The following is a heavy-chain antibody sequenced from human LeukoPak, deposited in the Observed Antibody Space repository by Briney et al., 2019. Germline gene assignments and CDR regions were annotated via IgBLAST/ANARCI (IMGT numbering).Heavy chain of an antibody. Sequence: SETLSLTCAVYGGSFSGYYWSWIRQPPGKGLEWIGEINHSGSTNYNPSLKSRVTISVDTSKNQFSLKLSSVTAADTAVYYCARGVYDYVWGSYRFGNFDYWGQGTLVTVSS. D-gene: IGHD3-16*02. J-gene: IGHJ4*02. CDR3: ARGVYDYVWGSYRFGNFDY. CDR1: GGSFSGYY. V-gene: IGHV4-34*01. CDR2: INHSGST.